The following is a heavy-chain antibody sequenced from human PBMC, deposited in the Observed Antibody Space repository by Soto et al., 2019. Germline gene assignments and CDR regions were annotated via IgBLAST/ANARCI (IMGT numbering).Heavy chain of an antibody. CDR3: ARGTEYYYDSSGYYSY. J-gene: IGHJ4*02. V-gene: IGHV3-21*01. Sequence: GGSLRLSCAASGFTFSSYSMNWVRQAPGKGLEWVSSISSSSYIYYADSVKGRFTISRDNAKNSLYLQMNSLRAEDTAVYYCARGTEYYYDSSGYYSYWGQGTLVTVSS. CDR2: ISSSSYI. D-gene: IGHD3-22*01. CDR1: GFTFSSYS.